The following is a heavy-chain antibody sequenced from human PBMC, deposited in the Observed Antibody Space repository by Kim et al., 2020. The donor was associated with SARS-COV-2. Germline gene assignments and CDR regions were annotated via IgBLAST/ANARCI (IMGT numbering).Heavy chain of an antibody. D-gene: IGHD3-3*01. J-gene: IGHJ4*02. V-gene: IGHV3-11*06. CDR3: ARSRPRRTIFGVVIVTYFDY. Sequence: RFTISRDNAKNSLYLRMHSLRAEDTAVYYCARSRPRRTIFGVVIVTYFDYWGQGTLVTVSS.